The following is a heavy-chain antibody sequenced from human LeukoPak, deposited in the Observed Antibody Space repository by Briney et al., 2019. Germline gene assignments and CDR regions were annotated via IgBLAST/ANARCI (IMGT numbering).Heavy chain of an antibody. CDR2: ISGSGGST. J-gene: IGHJ5*02. D-gene: IGHD2-2*01. CDR3: ATRERYCSSTSCYEWFDP. V-gene: IGHV3-23*01. Sequence: GGSLRLSCAASGFTFSSCAMGWVRQATGKGLEWVSAISGSGGSTYYADSVKGRFTISRDNSKNTLYLQMNSLRAEDTAVYYCATRERYCSSTSCYEWFDPWGQGTLVTVSS. CDR1: GFTFSSCA.